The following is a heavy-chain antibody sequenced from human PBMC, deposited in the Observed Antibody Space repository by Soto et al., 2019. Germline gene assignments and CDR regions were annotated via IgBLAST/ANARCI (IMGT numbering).Heavy chain of an antibody. CDR3: ARDPGSGWYAWCDY. J-gene: IGHJ4*02. V-gene: IGHV1-3*01. CDR2: INAGNGNT. CDR1: GYTFTIYA. Sequence: ASVKVSCKASGYTFTIYAMHWVRQAPGQRLEWMGWINAGNGNTKYSQKFQGRVTITRDTSASTAYMELSSLRSEDTAVYYCARDPGSGWYAWCDYWGQGTLVTVSS. D-gene: IGHD6-19*01.